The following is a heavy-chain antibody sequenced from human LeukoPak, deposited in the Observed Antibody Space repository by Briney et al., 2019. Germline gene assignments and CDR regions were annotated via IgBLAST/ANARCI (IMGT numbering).Heavy chain of an antibody. D-gene: IGHD6-13*01. CDR2: ISGSGGST. CDR1: GFTFSSYA. CDR3: AKGSSSSWLVDY. Sequence: GGSLRLSCAASGFTFSSYAMSWVRQAPGKGLEWVSVISGSGGSTYYANSVKGRFTISRDNSKNTLYLQMNSLRAEDTAVYYCAKGSSSSWLVDYWGQGTLVTVSS. V-gene: IGHV3-23*01. J-gene: IGHJ4*02.